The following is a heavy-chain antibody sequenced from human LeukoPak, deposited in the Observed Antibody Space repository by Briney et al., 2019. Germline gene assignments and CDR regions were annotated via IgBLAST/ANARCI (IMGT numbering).Heavy chain of an antibody. CDR3: ARALYCSSTSCPQADIDY. CDR2: ISSSSSYI. D-gene: IGHD2-2*01. V-gene: IGHV3-21*01. Sequence: PGGSLRLSCAASGFTFSSYSMNWVRQAPGKGLEWVSSISSSSSYIYYADSVEGRFAISRDNAKNSLYLQMNSLRAEDTAVYYCARALYCSSTSCPQADIDYWGQGTLVTVSS. J-gene: IGHJ4*02. CDR1: GFTFSSYS.